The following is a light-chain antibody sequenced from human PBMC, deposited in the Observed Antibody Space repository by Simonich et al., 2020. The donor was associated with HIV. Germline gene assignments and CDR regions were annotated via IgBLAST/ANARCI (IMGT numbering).Light chain of an antibody. Sequence: EIVMTQSPATLSVSPGERATLSCRASRSVSRNLAWYQQKPGQTPRLLIYGASTRATGIPARFSGSWSGTEFTLTISSMQSEDFVVYYCQQYHNWPPYTFGQGTKVEIK. CDR2: GAS. V-gene: IGKV3-15*01. J-gene: IGKJ2*01. CDR1: RSVSRN. CDR3: QQYHNWPPYT.